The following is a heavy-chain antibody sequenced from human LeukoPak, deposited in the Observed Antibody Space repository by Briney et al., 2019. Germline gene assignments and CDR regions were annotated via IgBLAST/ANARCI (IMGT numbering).Heavy chain of an antibody. J-gene: IGHJ4*02. CDR2: INPNSGGT. CDR3: ARLRGRSVDTAMV. Sequence: GASVKVSCKVSGYTLTELSMHWVRQAPGQGLEWMGWINPNSGGTNYAQKFQGRVTMTRDTSISTAYMELSRLSSDDTAVYYCARLRGRSVDTAMVWGQGTLVTVSS. V-gene: IGHV1-2*02. D-gene: IGHD5-18*01. CDR1: GYTLTELS.